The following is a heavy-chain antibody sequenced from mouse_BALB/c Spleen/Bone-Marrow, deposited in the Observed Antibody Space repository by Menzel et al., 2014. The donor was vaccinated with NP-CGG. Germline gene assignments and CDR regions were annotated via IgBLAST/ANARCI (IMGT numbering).Heavy chain of an antibody. CDR2: INPNIGDT. V-gene: IGHV1-18*01. CDR1: GYTFTEYT. CDR3: ARGRFAY. Sequence: EVQLQQSGPELVKPGASVKISCKTSGYTFTEYTIHWVKQSHGKSLEWIGNINPNIGDTTYNQKFKGKATLTVDMSSSTAYMDLRSLTSEDSAVYYCARGRFAYWGQGTLVTVSA. J-gene: IGHJ3*01.